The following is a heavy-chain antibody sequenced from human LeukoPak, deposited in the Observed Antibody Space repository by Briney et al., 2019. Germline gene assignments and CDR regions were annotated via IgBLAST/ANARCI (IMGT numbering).Heavy chain of an antibody. CDR3: AKEAIRSSGWYRYYNWFDP. CDR1: GFTFSSYA. D-gene: IGHD6-19*01. V-gene: IGHV3-23*01. CDR2: ISGSGGST. Sequence: GGSLRLSCAASGFTFSSYAMSWVRQAPGKGLEWVSAISGSGGSTYYADSVKGRFTISRDNSKNTLYLQMNSLRAGDTAVYYCAKEAIRSSGWYRYYNWFDPWGQGTLVTVSS. J-gene: IGHJ5*02.